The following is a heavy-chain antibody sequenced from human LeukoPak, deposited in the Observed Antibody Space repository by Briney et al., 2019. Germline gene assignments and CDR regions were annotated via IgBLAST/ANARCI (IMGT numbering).Heavy chain of an antibody. CDR1: GYTFTSYG. V-gene: IGHV1-18*01. D-gene: IGHD3-3*01. CDR2: ISVYNGNT. Sequence: ASVKVSCKTSGYTFTSYGISWVRQAPGQGLEWMGWISVYNGNTNYAQKFQGRVTMTTDTSTSTAYMELRSLRSDDTAVYYCARGSLTYYDFWSGYHYYYYGMDVWGQGTTVTVSS. J-gene: IGHJ6*02. CDR3: ARGSLTYYDFWSGYHYYYYGMDV.